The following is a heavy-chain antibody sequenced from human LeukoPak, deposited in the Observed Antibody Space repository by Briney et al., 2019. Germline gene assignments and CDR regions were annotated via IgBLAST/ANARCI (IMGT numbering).Heavy chain of an antibody. Sequence: ASVKVSCKASGYTFTSYGISWVRQAPGQGLEWMGWISAYNGNTNYAQKLQGRVTMTTDTSTSTAYMELRSLRSDDTAVYYCARESGPYSSGWCGDVGGNYWGQGTLFTVSS. D-gene: IGHD6-19*01. J-gene: IGHJ4*02. V-gene: IGHV1-18*01. CDR2: ISAYNGNT. CDR3: ARESGPYSSGWCGDVGGNY. CDR1: GYTFTSYG.